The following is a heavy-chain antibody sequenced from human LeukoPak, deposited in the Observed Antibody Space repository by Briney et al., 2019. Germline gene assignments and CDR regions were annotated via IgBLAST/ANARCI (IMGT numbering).Heavy chain of an antibody. V-gene: IGHV4-39*01. CDR1: GASINSDTYY. J-gene: IGHJ4*02. CDR2: HSHSGSA. Sequence: SETLSLTCTVSGASINSDTYYWGWIRQPPGKGLGWIGTHSHSGSAYYNPSLKSRVTMSVRTSNNQFSLKRSCVTAADTAVYYCTRLCSTDCSGGSCPHQPNYWGQGTLVTVSS. D-gene: IGHD2-15*01. CDR3: TRLCSTDCSGGSCPHQPNY.